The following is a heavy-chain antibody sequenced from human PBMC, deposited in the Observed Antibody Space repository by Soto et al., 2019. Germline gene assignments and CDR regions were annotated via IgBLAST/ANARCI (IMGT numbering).Heavy chain of an antibody. CDR3: AKFAVRGYSYGPFDY. CDR1: GFTFSSYA. Sequence: PGGSLRLSCAASGFTFSSYAMSWVRQAPGKGLEWVSAISGSGGSTYYADSVKGRFTISRDNSKNTLYLQTNSLRAEDTAVYYCAKFAVRGYSYGPFDYWGQGTLVTVSS. CDR2: ISGSGGST. D-gene: IGHD5-18*01. J-gene: IGHJ4*02. V-gene: IGHV3-23*01.